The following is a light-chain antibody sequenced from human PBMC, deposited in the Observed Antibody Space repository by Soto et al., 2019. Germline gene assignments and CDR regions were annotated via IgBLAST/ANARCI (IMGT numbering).Light chain of an antibody. Sequence: QSVLTQPPSASGTPGQSVTISCFGSSSNIGSNTVSWYQQLPGTAPKVLIYFNNQRPSGVPDRFSASKSGTSASLVITGLRFEDEADYYCAAWDDSLSSVVFGGGTKLTVL. V-gene: IGLV1-44*01. CDR3: AAWDDSLSSVV. J-gene: IGLJ2*01. CDR1: SSNIGSNT. CDR2: FNN.